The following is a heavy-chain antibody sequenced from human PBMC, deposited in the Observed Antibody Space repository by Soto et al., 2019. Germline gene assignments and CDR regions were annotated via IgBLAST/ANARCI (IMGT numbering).Heavy chain of an antibody. Sequence: ASVKVSCKASGYTFTSYVISWVRQAPGQGLEWMGWISAYNGNTNYAQTLQGRVTMPTDTSTSTAYMELRSLRSDDTAVYYCARLSSSWYYYYYGMDVWGQGTTVTVSS. CDR3: ARLSSSWYYYYYGMDV. CDR1: GYTFTSYV. V-gene: IGHV1-18*04. J-gene: IGHJ6*02. CDR2: ISAYNGNT. D-gene: IGHD6-13*01.